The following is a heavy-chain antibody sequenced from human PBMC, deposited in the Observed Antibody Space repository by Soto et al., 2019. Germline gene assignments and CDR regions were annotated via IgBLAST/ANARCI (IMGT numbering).Heavy chain of an antibody. J-gene: IGHJ4*02. CDR2: XXXSXSX. CDR1: GGSFSGYY. V-gene: IGHV4-34*01. D-gene: IGHD3-10*01. Sequence: PSETLSLTCAVYGGSFSGYYWSWIRQPPGKGLEXIGEXXXSXSXXXNXXXXSRVTISVDTSKNQFSLKLSSVTAADTAVYYCARAKLGVRRAIDYWGQGTLVTVSS. CDR3: ARAKLGVRRAIDY.